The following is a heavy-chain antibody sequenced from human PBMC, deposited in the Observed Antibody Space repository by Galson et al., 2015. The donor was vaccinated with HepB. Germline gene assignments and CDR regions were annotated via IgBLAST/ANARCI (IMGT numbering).Heavy chain of an antibody. CDR3: ARRPSLGYFDY. V-gene: IGHV3-53*01. Sequence: LSLTCAVYGGSFSGYYWSWIRQPPGKGLEWVSVIYSGGSTYYADSVKGRFTISRDNSKNTLYLQMNSLRAEDTAVYYCARRPSLGYFDYWGQGTLVTVSS. J-gene: IGHJ4*02. CDR1: GGSFSGYY. CDR2: IYSGGST. D-gene: IGHD3-16*01.